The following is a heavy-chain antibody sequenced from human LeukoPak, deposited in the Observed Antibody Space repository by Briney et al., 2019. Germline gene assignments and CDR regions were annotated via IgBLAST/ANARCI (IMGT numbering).Heavy chain of an antibody. CDR1: GGSISSYY. CDR3: ARHGGLLPFDY. Sequence: SETLSLTCTVSGGSISSYYWSWIRQPPGKELEWIGYIYYSGSTNYNPSLKSRVTISVDTSKNQFSLKLSSVTAADTAVYYCARHGGLLPFDYWGQGTLVTVSS. CDR2: IYYSGST. V-gene: IGHV4-59*08. D-gene: IGHD3-22*01. J-gene: IGHJ4*02.